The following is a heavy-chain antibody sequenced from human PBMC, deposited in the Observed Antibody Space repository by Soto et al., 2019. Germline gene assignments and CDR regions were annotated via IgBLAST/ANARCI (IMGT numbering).Heavy chain of an antibody. D-gene: IGHD3-22*01. CDR3: ARVTTYYYDSSGYSGPHNWFDP. CDR1: GYTFTSYG. J-gene: IGHJ5*02. CDR2: ISAYNGNT. V-gene: IGHV1-18*01. Sequence: GASVEVSCKASGYTFTSYGISWVRQAPGQGLEWMGWISAYNGNTNYAQKLQGRVTMTTDTSTSTAYMELRSLRSDDTAVYYCARVTTYYYDSSGYSGPHNWFDPWGQGTLVTVSS.